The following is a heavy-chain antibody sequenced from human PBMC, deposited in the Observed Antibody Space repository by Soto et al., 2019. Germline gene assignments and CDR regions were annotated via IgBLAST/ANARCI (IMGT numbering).Heavy chain of an antibody. CDR1: GGTFSSYA. D-gene: IGHD2-15*01. V-gene: IGHV1-69*12. Sequence: QVQLVQSGAEVKKPGSSVKVSCKASGGTFSSYAISCVRQAPGQGLEWMGGIIPIFRTADYAQKFQGRVTITADESTSPAYMELSSLSSEDTAVYYCASVETQRYYYGMDVWGQGTTVTVSS. J-gene: IGHJ6*02. CDR3: ASVETQRYYYGMDV. CDR2: IIPIFRTA.